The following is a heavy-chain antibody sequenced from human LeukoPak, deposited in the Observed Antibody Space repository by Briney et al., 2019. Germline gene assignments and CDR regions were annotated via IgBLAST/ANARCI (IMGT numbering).Heavy chain of an antibody. D-gene: IGHD3-10*01. J-gene: IGHJ6*02. Sequence: SVKVSCKASGGTFSSYAISWVRQAPGQGLEWMGRIIPILGIANYAQKFQGRVTMTRNTSISTAYMELSSLRSEDTAVYYCASMVRGVKYYYYGMDVWGQGTTVTVSS. V-gene: IGHV1-69*04. CDR2: IIPILGIA. CDR1: GGTFSSYA. CDR3: ASMVRGVKYYYYGMDV.